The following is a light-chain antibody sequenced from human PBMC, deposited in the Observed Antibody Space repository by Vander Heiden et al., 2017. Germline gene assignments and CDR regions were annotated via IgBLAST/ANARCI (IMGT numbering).Light chain of an antibody. J-gene: IGKJ1*01. V-gene: IGKV3-15*01. CDR3: QQYNNWPRT. Sequence: EIVMTQSPATLSVSLGERATLSCRASQSISNNLAWYQQKPGQGPRLLIYGASTRATGIPGRFSGSGSGTEFTLTISSLQFEDFGVYYCQQYNNWPRTFGQGTKVEIK. CDR2: GAS. CDR1: QSISNN.